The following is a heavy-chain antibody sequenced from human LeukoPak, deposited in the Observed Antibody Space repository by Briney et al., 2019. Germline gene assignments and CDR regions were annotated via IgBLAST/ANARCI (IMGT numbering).Heavy chain of an antibody. CDR1: GGTFINYA. D-gene: IGHD4-17*01. J-gene: IGHJ6*04. CDR3: ASGDYGDYPVVYYYGMDV. Sequence: SVTVSFKSSGGTFINYAISWVRQAPGQGLEWMGRINPIFDTANYPQKFQGRVMLTADESTSTAYMELSSLRSEDTAVYYCASGDYGDYPVVYYYGMDVWGKGTTVTVSS. CDR2: INPIFDTA. V-gene: IGHV1-69*13.